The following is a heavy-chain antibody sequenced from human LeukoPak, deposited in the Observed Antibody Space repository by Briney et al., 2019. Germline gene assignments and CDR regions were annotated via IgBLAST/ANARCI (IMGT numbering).Heavy chain of an antibody. Sequence: PGGSLRLSCVASGFIFNKNWMHWVRQAPGKGLVWVSRIQGDGSNTNYADSVKGRFSISRDNVKNTVYLQLNSLRAEDTGIYYCARGTSAGGPISPFDFWGQGTVVTVSS. CDR1: GFIFNKNW. D-gene: IGHD5-12*01. J-gene: IGHJ4*02. CDR3: ARGTSAGGPISPFDF. V-gene: IGHV3-74*01. CDR2: IQGDGSNT.